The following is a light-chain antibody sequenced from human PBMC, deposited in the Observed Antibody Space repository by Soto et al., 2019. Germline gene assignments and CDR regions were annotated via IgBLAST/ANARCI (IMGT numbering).Light chain of an antibody. CDR3: SSYTTTSTLGV. Sequence: SVLTQHASMSGSPGQSITISCTGTRSDVGGYNYVSWYQQHPGKAPKLMIYEVSNRPSGVSNRFSGSKSGNTASLTISGLQAEDEADYYCSSYTTTSTLGVFGGGTRSPS. V-gene: IGLV2-14*01. CDR1: RSDVGGYNY. CDR2: EVS. J-gene: IGLJ2*01.